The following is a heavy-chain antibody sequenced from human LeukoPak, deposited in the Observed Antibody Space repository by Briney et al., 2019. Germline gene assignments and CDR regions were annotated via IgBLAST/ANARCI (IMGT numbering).Heavy chain of an antibody. J-gene: IGHJ4*02. Sequence: GGSLRLSCVASGLTFSTYGTSWVRQAPGKGLEWVSGLSGGGDTTYYADSVKGRFTISRDNAKNSLYLQMNSLRDEDTAVYYCARTLEESPDYWGQGTLVTVSS. CDR2: LSGGGDTT. V-gene: IGHV3-23*01. CDR1: GLTFSTYG. D-gene: IGHD1-1*01. CDR3: ARTLEESPDY.